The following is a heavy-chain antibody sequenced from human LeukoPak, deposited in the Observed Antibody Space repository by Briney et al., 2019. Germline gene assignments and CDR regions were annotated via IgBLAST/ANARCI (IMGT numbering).Heavy chain of an antibody. Sequence: SETLSLTCTVSGGSISGHYWTWIRQPAGRGLEWNGRIYSSGSTYYNPSLMSRVTISLDTSNNQFSLRVTSVTAADTAVYYCARGKEMTAVAGYYSFDYWGQGTLVSVSS. J-gene: IGHJ4*02. CDR2: IYSSGST. D-gene: IGHD6-19*01. CDR1: GGSISGHY. V-gene: IGHV4-4*07. CDR3: ARGKEMTAVAGYYSFDY.